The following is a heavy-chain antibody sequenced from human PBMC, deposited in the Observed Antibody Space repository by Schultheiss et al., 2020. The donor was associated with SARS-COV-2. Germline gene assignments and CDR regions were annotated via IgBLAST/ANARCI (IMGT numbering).Heavy chain of an antibody. CDR3: TRDTMIVVVINYYYYGMDV. CDR2: IKSKTDGGTT. J-gene: IGHJ6*02. V-gene: IGHV3-15*01. D-gene: IGHD3-22*01. Sequence: GGSLRLSCSASGFTFSNAWMSWVRQAPGKGLEWVGRIKSKTDGGTTDYAAPVKGRFTISRDDSKNTLYLQMNSLKTEDTAVYYCTRDTMIVVVINYYYYGMDVWGQGTTVTVSS. CDR1: GFTFSNAW.